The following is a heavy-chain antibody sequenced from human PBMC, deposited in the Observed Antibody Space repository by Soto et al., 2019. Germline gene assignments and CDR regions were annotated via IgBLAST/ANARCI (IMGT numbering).Heavy chain of an antibody. V-gene: IGHV3-74*01. Sequence: EVQLVESGGGLLQPGGSLRLSCAASGVTFSNYWMNWVRQAPGKGLVWVSRINSDGSTTNYADSVKGRFTISRDNAKNTLHLQMNSLRADDTAVYYCARIDFWSGMDVWGQGTTVTVSS. CDR2: INSDGSTT. CDR1: GVTFSNYW. CDR3: ARIDFWSGMDV. D-gene: IGHD3-3*01. J-gene: IGHJ6*02.